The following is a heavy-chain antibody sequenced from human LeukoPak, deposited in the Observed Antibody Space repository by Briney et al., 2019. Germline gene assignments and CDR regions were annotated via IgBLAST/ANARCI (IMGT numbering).Heavy chain of an antibody. J-gene: IGHJ4*02. V-gene: IGHV3-30*14. CDR1: GFTFSSYA. CDR3: ARALLGSDD. Sequence: GGSLRLSCAASGFTFSSYAMHWVRQAPGKGLEWVAVILYDGSNKYYAYSVKGRFTISRDNSKNTLYLQMNSLRAEDTAVYYCARALLGSDDWGQGTLVTVSS. CDR2: ILYDGSNK.